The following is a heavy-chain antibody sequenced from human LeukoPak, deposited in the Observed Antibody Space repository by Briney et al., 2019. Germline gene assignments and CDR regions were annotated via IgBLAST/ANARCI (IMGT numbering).Heavy chain of an antibody. CDR3: ARGHYDVLAASYKWTPDY. CDR1: GFTFNTFN. V-gene: IGHV3-21*01. J-gene: IGHJ4*02. Sequence: GGSLRLSCAASGFTFNTFNMNWVRQAPGKGLEWVSSITSGGDYIYYADSVKGRFTTSRDNAKNSLSLQLNSLRVVDTAVYYCARGHYDVLAASYKWTPDYWGQGTLVTVSS. D-gene: IGHD3-9*01. CDR2: ITSGGDYI.